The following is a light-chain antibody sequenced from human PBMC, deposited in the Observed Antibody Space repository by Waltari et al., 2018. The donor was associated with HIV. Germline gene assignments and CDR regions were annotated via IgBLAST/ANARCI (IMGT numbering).Light chain of an antibody. CDR1: QDIGNH. J-gene: IGKJ3*01. V-gene: IGKV1-33*01. Sequence: DILMTQSPPSLSASVVGQVTITCRASQDIGNHLSWYRQKSGRAPELLIYGASCLESGVPSKFSGRGSGTTFIFTINSLQPEDSATYYCQQFTSLPITFGPGTTVDIK. CDR2: GAS. CDR3: QQFTSLPIT.